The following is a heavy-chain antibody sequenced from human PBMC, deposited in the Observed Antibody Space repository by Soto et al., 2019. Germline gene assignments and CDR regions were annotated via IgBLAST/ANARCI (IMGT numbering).Heavy chain of an antibody. D-gene: IGHD2-2*01. CDR2: ISYDGSNK. J-gene: IGHJ6*02. CDR3: ARRGRCSSTSCYPYYYYGMDV. V-gene: IGHV3-30-3*01. CDR1: GFTFSSYA. Sequence: TGGSLRLSCAASGFTFSSYAMHWVRQAPGKGLEWVAVISYDGSNKYYADSVKGRFTISRDNSKNTLYLQMNSLRAEDTAVYYCARRGRCSSTSCYPYYYYGMDVWGQGTTVTVSS.